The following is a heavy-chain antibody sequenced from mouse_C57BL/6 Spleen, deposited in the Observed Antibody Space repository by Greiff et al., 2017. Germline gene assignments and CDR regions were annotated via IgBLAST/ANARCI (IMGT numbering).Heavy chain of an antibody. CDR1: GYTFTSYW. D-gene: IGHD1-1*01. CDR2: ISPGSGST. J-gene: IGHJ1*03. V-gene: IGHV1-55*01. CDR3: ARDYGSSPYWYFDV. Sequence: QVHVKQPGAELVKPGASVKMSCKASGYTFTSYWITWVKQRPGQGLEWIGDISPGSGSTNYNEKFKSKATLTVDTSSSTAYMQLSSLTSEDSAVYYCARDYGSSPYWYFDVWGTGTTVTVSS.